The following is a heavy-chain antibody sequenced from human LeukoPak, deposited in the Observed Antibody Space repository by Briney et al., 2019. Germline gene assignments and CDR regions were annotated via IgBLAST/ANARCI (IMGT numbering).Heavy chain of an antibody. V-gene: IGHV1-2*02. J-gene: IGHJ4*02. CDR3: ARVHNEGSHYVY. CDR2: INPNSGGT. CDR1: GYTFTGYY. D-gene: IGHD1-26*01. Sequence: ASVKVSCKASGYTFTGYYMHWVRQAPGQGLEWMGWINPNSGGTNYAQKFQGRVTMTRDTSISTAYMELRSLRSDDTAVYYCARVHNEGSHYVYWGQGTLVTVSS.